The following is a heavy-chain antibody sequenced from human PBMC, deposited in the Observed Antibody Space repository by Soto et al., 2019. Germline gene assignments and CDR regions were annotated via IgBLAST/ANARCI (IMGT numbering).Heavy chain of an antibody. CDR3: ARGVDYDSSAYYFFF. D-gene: IGHD3-22*01. CDR1: GGTFSRYA. Sequence: AVKVSCKASGGTFSRYALNWVRQAPGQGPEWMGGIVPIFGKPKYAQKFQGRVTINADESTSTAYMELSSLRSEDTAVYYCARGVDYDSSAYYFFFWGQGTLVTVSS. J-gene: IGHJ4*02. CDR2: IVPIFGKP. V-gene: IGHV1-69*13.